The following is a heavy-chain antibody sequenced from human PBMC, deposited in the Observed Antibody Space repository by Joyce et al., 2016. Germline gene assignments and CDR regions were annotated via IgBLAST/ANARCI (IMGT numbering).Heavy chain of an antibody. V-gene: IGHV1-69*15. D-gene: IGHD1-14*01. J-gene: IGHJ6*02. CDR2: IIPFFGAA. Sequence: QVLLVQSGATVKRPGSSLKVSCKSSGGAFSNFTVNRVRQAPGQRLEWMGRIIPFFGAAKEADHFQGRVPLTAYLSTRTAFMELSSLTSADTAVYYCARGGTSSDHFFFYTLDIWGPGTTVIVSS. CDR1: GGAFSNFT. CDR3: ARGGTSSDHFFFYTLDI.